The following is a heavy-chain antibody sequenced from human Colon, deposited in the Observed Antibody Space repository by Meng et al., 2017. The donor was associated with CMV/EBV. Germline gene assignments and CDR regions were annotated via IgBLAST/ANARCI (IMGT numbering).Heavy chain of an antibody. CDR1: GYTFTSYT. Sequence: ASVKVSCKASGYTFTSYTIHWLQQAPGQGLEWMGIGSPSGGSTSDAQKFKGRVTMTRDTSTSTAFMELSSLSTDDTAVYYCARAIAANGYFDYWGQGTLVTVSS. V-gene: IGHV1-46*01. D-gene: IGHD6-13*01. CDR3: ARAIAANGYFDY. CDR2: GSPSGGST. J-gene: IGHJ4*02.